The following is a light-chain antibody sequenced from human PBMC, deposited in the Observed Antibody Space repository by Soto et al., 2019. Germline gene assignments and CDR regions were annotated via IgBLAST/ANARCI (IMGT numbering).Light chain of an antibody. CDR1: QTILYSSNNKNC. CDR3: QQYAGTPYT. J-gene: IGKJ2*01. V-gene: IGKV4-1*01. CDR2: WAS. Sequence: DIVMTQSPDSLAVSLGERATINCKSSQTILYSSNNKNCLAWYQQKPGQPPKLLFYWASTRESGVPDRFSGSGSGTDFTLSISSLQAEDVAVYYCQQYAGTPYTFGQGTKLEIK.